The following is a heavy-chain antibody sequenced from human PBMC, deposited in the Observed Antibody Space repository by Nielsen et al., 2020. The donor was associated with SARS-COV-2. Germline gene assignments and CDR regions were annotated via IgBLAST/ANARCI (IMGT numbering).Heavy chain of an antibody. J-gene: IGHJ4*02. CDR1: EYTFTSDH. V-gene: IGHV1-46*01. D-gene: IGHD6-13*01. CDR3: ASDRTGSWTLDY. Sequence: ASVKVSCKTSEYTFTSDHMHWVRQAPGQGFEWMGIINPSGDYTTYAQRFQGRVTVTRDTSTSTVYMELSSLRSEDTAAYYCASDRTGSWTLDYWGQGTLVTVSS. CDR2: INPSGDYT.